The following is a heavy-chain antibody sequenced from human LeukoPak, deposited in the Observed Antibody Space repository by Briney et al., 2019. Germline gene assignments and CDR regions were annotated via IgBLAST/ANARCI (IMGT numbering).Heavy chain of an antibody. V-gene: IGHV3-23*01. J-gene: IGHJ4*02. D-gene: IGHD2-2*01. Sequence: PGGSLRLSCAASGFTFSSYAMSWVRQAPGKGLEWVSAISGSGGSTYYADSVKGRFTISRDNSKNTLYLQMNSLRAEDTAVYYCAKEALCSSTSCYGVGYFDYWGQGNLVTVSS. CDR3: AKEALCSSTSCYGVGYFDY. CDR2: ISGSGGST. CDR1: GFTFSSYA.